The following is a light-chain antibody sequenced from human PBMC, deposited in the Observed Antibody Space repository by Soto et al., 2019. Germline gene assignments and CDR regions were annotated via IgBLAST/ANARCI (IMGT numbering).Light chain of an antibody. CDR3: QQYGFSPT. Sequence: EIVLTQSPGNLSLSPGERATLSCRASQSVTSSYLAWYQQKPGQAPRLLIDAASSRATGIPNRFSGSGSGTDFTLTISRLEPEDFVVYYCQQYGFSPTFGGGTTVEIK. J-gene: IGKJ4*01. CDR1: QSVTSSY. V-gene: IGKV3-20*01. CDR2: AAS.